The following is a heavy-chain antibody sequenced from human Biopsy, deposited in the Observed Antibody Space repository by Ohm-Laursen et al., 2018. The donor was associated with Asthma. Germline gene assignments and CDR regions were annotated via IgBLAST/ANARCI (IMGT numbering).Heavy chain of an antibody. CDR1: GFTFSSYA. J-gene: IGHJ4*02. CDR3: AKDKRYSGSYFDY. CDR2: ISGSGGST. V-gene: IGHV3-23*01. Sequence: SLRLSCAASGFTFSSYAMSWVRQAPGMGLEWVSAISGSGGSTYYADSVKGRFTISRDNSKNTLYLQMNSLRAEDTAVYYCAKDKRYSGSYFDYWGQGTLVTVSS. D-gene: IGHD1-26*01.